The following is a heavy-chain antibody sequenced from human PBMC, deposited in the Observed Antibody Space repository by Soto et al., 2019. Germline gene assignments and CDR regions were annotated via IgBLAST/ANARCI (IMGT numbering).Heavy chain of an antibody. V-gene: IGHV4-30-4*01. CDR2: IYYSGST. CDR3: AGTIKLPIAVAGPFDY. CDR1: GGSISSGDYY. D-gene: IGHD6-19*01. J-gene: IGHJ4*02. Sequence: SETLSLTCTVSGGSISSGDYYWSWIRQPPGKGLEWIGYIYYSGSTYYNPSLKSRVTISVDTSKNQFSLKLSSVTAADTAVYYCAGTIKLPIAVAGPFDYWGQGTLVTVSS.